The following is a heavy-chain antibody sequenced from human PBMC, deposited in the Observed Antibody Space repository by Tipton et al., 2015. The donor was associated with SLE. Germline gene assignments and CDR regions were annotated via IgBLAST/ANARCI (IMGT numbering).Heavy chain of an antibody. J-gene: IGHJ2*01. CDR1: GGSISSYY. Sequence: SLRLSCTVSGGSISSYYWGWIRQAPGKGLEWVANIKQDGSEKYYVDSVKGRFTISRDNAKNSLYLQMNSLRAEDTAVYYCARDSPEYFDLWGRGTLVTVSS. V-gene: IGHV3-7*01. CDR3: ARDSPEYFDL. CDR2: IKQDGSEK.